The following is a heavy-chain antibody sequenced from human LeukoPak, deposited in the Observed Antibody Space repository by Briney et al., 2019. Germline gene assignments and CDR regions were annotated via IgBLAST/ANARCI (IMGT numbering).Heavy chain of an antibody. Sequence: GGSLRLSCTVSGFTVSSNSMSWVRQAPGKGLEWVSFIYSDNTHYSDSVKGRFTISRDNSKNTLYLQMNSLRAEDTAVYYCARSPYSSSSLDYWGQGTLVTVSS. D-gene: IGHD6-6*01. CDR2: IYSDNT. CDR1: GFTVSSNS. CDR3: ARSPYSSSSLDY. V-gene: IGHV3-53*01. J-gene: IGHJ4*02.